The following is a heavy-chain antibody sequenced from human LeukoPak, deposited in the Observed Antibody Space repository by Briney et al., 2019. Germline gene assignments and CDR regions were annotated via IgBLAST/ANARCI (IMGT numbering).Heavy chain of an antibody. Sequence: GASVTLSCKASGSAFTVYYMHWVRQAPGPGLGWMGWINPNSGGTNYAQKFEGRVTMTRDTSISTAYMELSRLRSDHTAVYYCAVDGGSGSLDYFDYWGQGTLVTVSS. CDR2: INPNSGGT. J-gene: IGHJ4*02. D-gene: IGHD1-26*01. CDR3: AVDGGSGSLDYFDY. CDR1: GSAFTVYY. V-gene: IGHV1-2*02.